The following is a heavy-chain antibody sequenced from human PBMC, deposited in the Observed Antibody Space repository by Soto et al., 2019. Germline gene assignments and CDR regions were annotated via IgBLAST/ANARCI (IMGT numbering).Heavy chain of an antibody. CDR1: GFTFTTYA. V-gene: IGHV3-23*01. J-gene: IGHJ4*02. CDR3: AKVNSIVGDGDHDY. D-gene: IGHD4-17*01. Sequence: EVQLLESGGGLVQPGGSLRLSCAASGFTFTTYAMSWVRQRPGPGLEWVSGIRSSGDMPYYADSVQGRFTISRDQSKQTVYLQMNSLRAEDTALYYCAKVNSIVGDGDHDYWGQGTLVSVSS. CDR2: IRSSGDMP.